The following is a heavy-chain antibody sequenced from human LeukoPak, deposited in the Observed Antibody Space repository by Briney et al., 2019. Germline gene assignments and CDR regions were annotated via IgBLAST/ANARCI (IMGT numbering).Heavy chain of an antibody. CDR2: MNPNTGNT. Sequence: ASVKVSCKASGYTFTSYDINWVRQAPGQGLEWMGWMNPNTGNTGYAQKFQGRVTITRNTSITTAYMELSSLRSEDTAVYYCAKVSRDTSGYAPFDYWGQGTLVTVSS. J-gene: IGHJ4*02. V-gene: IGHV1-8*03. CDR3: AKVSRDTSGYAPFDY. CDR1: GYTFTSYD. D-gene: IGHD3-22*01.